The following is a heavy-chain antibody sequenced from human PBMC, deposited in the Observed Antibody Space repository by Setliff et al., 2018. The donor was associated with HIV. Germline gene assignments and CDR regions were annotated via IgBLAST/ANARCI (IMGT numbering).Heavy chain of an antibody. D-gene: IGHD2-8*01. CDR3: ARRGRDGVFIMFATGFDP. Sequence: NPSETLSLTCTVSGDSTSSSSSYWGWIRQPPGKGLEWIGDIFYTGSTYYNPSLKSRVAISVDTSENQFSLKLNSVTAADTAVYYCARRGRDGVFIMFATGFDPWGQGALVTVSS. CDR1: GDSTSSSSSY. CDR2: IFYTGST. V-gene: IGHV4-39*01. J-gene: IGHJ5*02.